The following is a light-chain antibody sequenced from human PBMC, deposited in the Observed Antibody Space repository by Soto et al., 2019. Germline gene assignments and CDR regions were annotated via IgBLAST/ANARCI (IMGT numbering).Light chain of an antibody. J-gene: IGKJ4*01. CDR1: QSVSSGY. CDR2: GAS. Sequence: EIVLTQSPGTLSLSPGERATLSCRASQSVSSGYLAWYQQKPGQAPRLPIYGASSRATGIPDRFSGSGSGTDFTLTISRLEPEDFAVYYCQQYGSSPLTFGGGTKVEIK. V-gene: IGKV3-20*01. CDR3: QQYGSSPLT.